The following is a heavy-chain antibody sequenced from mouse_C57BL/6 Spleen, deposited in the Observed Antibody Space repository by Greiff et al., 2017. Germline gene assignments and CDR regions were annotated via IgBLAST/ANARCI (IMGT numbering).Heavy chain of an antibody. V-gene: IGHV1-74*01. Sequence: QVQLQQPGAELVKPGASVKVSCKASGYTFTSYWMHWVKQRPGQGLEWIGRIHPSDSDTTYNQKFTGKATLTVDKSSSTAYMQLSSLTSEDSAVYYCARPRYYGSSYGYAMGYWGQGTSVTVSS. CDR2: IHPSDSDT. J-gene: IGHJ4*01. CDR1: GYTFTSYW. D-gene: IGHD1-1*01. CDR3: ARPRYYGSSYGYAMGY.